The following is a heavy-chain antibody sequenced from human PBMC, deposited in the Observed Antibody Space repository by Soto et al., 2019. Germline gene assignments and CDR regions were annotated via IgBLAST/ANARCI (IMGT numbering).Heavy chain of an antibody. CDR3: AGGRFGEYGRDAFDI. V-gene: IGHV3-48*03. D-gene: IGHD3-10*01. CDR2: ISSSGSTR. CDR1: GFTFSSYE. J-gene: IGHJ3*02. Sequence: EVQLVESGGGLVQPGGSLRLSCAASGFTFSSYEMNWVRQAPGKGLEWVSDISSSGSTRYYADSVKGRFTISRDNAKNSLYQQLNSLRAEDTAVYYCAGGRFGEYGRDAFDIWGQGTMVTVSS.